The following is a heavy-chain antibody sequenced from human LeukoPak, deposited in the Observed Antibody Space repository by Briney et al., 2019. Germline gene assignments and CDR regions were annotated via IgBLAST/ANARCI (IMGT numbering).Heavy chain of an antibody. CDR3: ARNLVTVTKGFDI. D-gene: IGHD4-17*01. CDR2: ISYIGST. Sequence: SETLSLTCAVSTDSFSSHYWTWIRQPPGKGLEWIGYISYIGSTNYNPSLKSRVTISIDTSKNQFSLKLTSVTAADTAVYYCARNLVTVTKGFDIWGQGTMVSVSS. CDR1: TDSFSSHY. J-gene: IGHJ3*02. V-gene: IGHV4-59*11.